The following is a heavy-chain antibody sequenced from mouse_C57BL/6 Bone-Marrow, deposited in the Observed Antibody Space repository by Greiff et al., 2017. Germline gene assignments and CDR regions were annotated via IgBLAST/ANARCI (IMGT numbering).Heavy chain of an antibody. CDR2: IYPGDGDT. CDR3: ARGGTTVAAY. Sequence: QVQLKESGPELVKPGASVKISCKASGYAFSSSWMNWVKQRPGKGLEWIGRIYPGDGDTNYNGKFKGKATLTADKSSSPAYMQLSSLTSEDSAVYFCARGGTTVAAYWGQGTLVTVSA. J-gene: IGHJ3*01. CDR1: GYAFSSSW. D-gene: IGHD1-1*01. V-gene: IGHV1-82*01.